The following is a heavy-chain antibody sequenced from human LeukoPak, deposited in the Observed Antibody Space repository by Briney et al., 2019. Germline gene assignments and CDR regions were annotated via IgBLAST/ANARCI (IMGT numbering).Heavy chain of an antibody. CDR2: IYHSGST. CDR3: ARLYISGWYFVY. Sequence: SETLSLTCAVSGYSISSGYYWGWLRQPPGKGLEWIGNIYHSGSTYYNPSLKSRVTMSVDTSKNQFSLKLSSVTAADTAVYYCARLYISGWYFVYGGQGTLVTVSS. D-gene: IGHD6-19*01. J-gene: IGHJ4*02. CDR1: GYSISSGYY. V-gene: IGHV4-38-2*01.